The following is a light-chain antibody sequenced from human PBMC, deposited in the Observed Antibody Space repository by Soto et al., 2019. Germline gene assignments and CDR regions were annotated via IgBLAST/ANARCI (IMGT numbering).Light chain of an antibody. CDR1: SGDIGGYNY. CDR2: DVS. J-gene: IGLJ3*02. Sequence: QSVLTQPASVSGSPGQSITISCTGTSGDIGGYNYVSWYQQHPGKAPKLMIYDVSKRPSGVPDRFSGSKSGNTASLTISGLQAEDEADYYCCSYAGSYTWVFGGGTKVTVL. CDR3: CSYAGSYTWV. V-gene: IGLV2-11*01.